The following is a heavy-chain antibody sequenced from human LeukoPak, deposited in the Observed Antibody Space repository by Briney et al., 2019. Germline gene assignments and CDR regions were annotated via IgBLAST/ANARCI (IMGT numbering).Heavy chain of an antibody. Sequence: GGSLRLSCAASGFTFSSYAMSWVRQVPGKGLEWVSVISGSGDNTYYADSVKGRFTISRDNSKNMLYLQMNSLRAEDTAVYYCANHYQFDYWGQGTLVTVSS. V-gene: IGHV3-23*01. D-gene: IGHD1-26*01. CDR2: ISGSGDNT. CDR1: GFTFSSYA. J-gene: IGHJ4*02. CDR3: ANHYQFDY.